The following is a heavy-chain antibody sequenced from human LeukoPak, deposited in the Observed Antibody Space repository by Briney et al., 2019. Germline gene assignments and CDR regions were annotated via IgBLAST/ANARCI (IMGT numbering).Heavy chain of an antibody. V-gene: IGHV1-8*01. D-gene: IGHD2-2*01. J-gene: IGHJ6*02. CDR3: ARAVSSTSKETYYYYHYGMDV. CDR1: GYTFTSYD. CDR2: MNPNSGNT. Sequence: ASVKVSCKASGYTFTSYDINWVRQATGQGLEWMGWMNPNSGNTGYAQKFQGRVTMTRNTSISTAYMELSSLRSENTAVYYCARAVSSTSKETYYYYHYGMDVWGQGTTVTVSS.